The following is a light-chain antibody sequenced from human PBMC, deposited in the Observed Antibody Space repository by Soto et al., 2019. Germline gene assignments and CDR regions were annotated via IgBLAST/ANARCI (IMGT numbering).Light chain of an antibody. Sequence: EIVLTQSPGTLSLSPGERATLSCRASQSVSSNYLAWYQQKPGQAPRLLIYGASSRATGIPDRFSGSGSGTDFTLTISRMEPEDFAVYYCHPYCSSFTFGPGTKLEI. V-gene: IGKV3-20*01. CDR1: QSVSSNY. CDR3: HPYCSSFT. J-gene: IGKJ3*01. CDR2: GAS.